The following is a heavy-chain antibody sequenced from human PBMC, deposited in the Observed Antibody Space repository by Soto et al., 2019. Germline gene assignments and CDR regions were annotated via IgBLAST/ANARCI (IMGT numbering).Heavy chain of an antibody. CDR1: SPAIGNYS. D-gene: IGHD1-26*01. Sequence: SVTLSLTRSISSPAIGNYSRSWIRQPPGKRLEWIGYIYYSGSTSYNPSLKSRVTISVDTSKNQFALKVTSVTAADTAVYYCAREREGDYFDSWGQGTLVTVS. CDR2: IYYSGST. CDR3: AREREGDYFDS. J-gene: IGHJ4*02. V-gene: IGHV4-59*12.